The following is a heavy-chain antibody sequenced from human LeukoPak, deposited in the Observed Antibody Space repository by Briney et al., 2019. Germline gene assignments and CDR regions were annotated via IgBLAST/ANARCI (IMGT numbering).Heavy chain of an antibody. D-gene: IGHD4-11*01. CDR3: ARVYSKGWFDP. J-gene: IGHJ5*02. Sequence: PSETLSLTCTVSGGSISSYHWSWIRQPPGKGLEWIGYIYYSGSTNYNPSLRSRVTISVDTSKNQFSLRLSSVTAADTAVYYCARVYSKGWFDPWGQGTLVTVSS. V-gene: IGHV4-59*01. CDR1: GGSISSYH. CDR2: IYYSGST.